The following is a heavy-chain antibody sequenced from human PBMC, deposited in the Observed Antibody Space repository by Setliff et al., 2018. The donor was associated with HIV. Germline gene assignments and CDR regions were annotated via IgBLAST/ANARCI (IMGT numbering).Heavy chain of an antibody. D-gene: IGHD6-6*01. CDR2: ISTYNGNT. Sequence: ASVKVSCKASGYTFTSYGITWVRQAPGQGLEWLGWISTYNGNTNYAQKFQGRVTMTTDTSTSTAYMDLRSLRSDDTAVYYCARKLGSIDDYWGQGTLVTVSS. CDR3: ARKLGSIDDY. CDR1: GYTFTSYG. J-gene: IGHJ4*02. V-gene: IGHV1-18*01.